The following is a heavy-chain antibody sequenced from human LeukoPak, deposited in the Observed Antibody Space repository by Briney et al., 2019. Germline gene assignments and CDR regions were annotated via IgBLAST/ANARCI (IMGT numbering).Heavy chain of an antibody. CDR1: GFTFSSYG. Sequence: PRGSLRLSCAASGFTFSSYGMSWVRQAPGKGLEWVSAISDSGISTYFADSVKGRFTISRDNSKNTLYLQMNSLRAEDTAVYYCAKDTGQLRWGQGTLVTVSS. CDR3: AKDTGQLR. J-gene: IGHJ4*02. CDR2: ISDSGIST. V-gene: IGHV3-23*01. D-gene: IGHD2-2*01.